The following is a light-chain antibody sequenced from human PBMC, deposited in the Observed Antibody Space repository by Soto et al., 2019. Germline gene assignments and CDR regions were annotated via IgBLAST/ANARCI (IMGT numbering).Light chain of an antibody. CDR3: SSYTTTTRR. Sequence: QSALTQPASVSGSPGQSITISCTGTSSDIGSNNYVSWFQQRPGKAPTLIIYEVSNRPSGVSTHFSGSKSGNTASLTISGLLPEDEAEYYCSSYTTTTRRFGGGTKLTVL. J-gene: IGLJ3*02. V-gene: IGLV2-14*01. CDR2: EVS. CDR1: SSDIGSNNY.